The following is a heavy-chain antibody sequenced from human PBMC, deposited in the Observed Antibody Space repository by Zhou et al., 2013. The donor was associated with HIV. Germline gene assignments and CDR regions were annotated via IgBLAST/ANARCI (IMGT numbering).Heavy chain of an antibody. CDR2: INPNSGDT. V-gene: IGHV1-2*02. D-gene: IGHD3-10*01. CDR3: VRCPPGDQQAFDY. J-gene: IGHJ4*02. Sequence: QVQLVQSGAEVKKPGASVKVSCKASGHTFTSYGITWVRQAPGQGLEWMGWINPNSGDTKYAQKFQGRVTMTRDTSIRIVYMEVTSLTSDDTAVYYCVRCPPGDQQAFDYWGQGTLVTVSS. CDR1: GHTFTSYG.